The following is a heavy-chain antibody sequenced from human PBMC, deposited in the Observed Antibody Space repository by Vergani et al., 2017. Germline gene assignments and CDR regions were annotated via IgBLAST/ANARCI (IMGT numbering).Heavy chain of an antibody. Sequence: QVQLQQWGAGLLKPSETLSLTCAVYGGSFTDYYWSWIRQPPGKGLEWSGEIIHSGSTNYNPSLKSRGTISVDTSKKQFSLKLSSVTAADTAVYYCARGAYSSSRAGGYWGQGTLVTVSS. J-gene: IGHJ4*02. CDR1: GGSFTDYY. CDR3: ARGAYSSSRAGGY. CDR2: IIHSGST. V-gene: IGHV4-34*01. D-gene: IGHD6-6*01.